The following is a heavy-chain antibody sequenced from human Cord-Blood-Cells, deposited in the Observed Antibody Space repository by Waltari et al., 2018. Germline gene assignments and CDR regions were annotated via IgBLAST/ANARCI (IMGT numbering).Heavy chain of an antibody. Sequence: QVQLVQSGAEVKKPGSSVKVSCKASGGTFSSYALSWVRQAPGQGLEWMGGIIPIFGTANYAKKFQGRFTITADETTSTAYMELSSLRSEDTAVYYCASGVIAAADFDAFDIWGQGTMVTVSS. V-gene: IGHV1-69*01. CDR2: IIPIFGTA. J-gene: IGHJ3*02. D-gene: IGHD6-13*01. CDR1: GGTFSSYA. CDR3: ASGVIAAADFDAFDI.